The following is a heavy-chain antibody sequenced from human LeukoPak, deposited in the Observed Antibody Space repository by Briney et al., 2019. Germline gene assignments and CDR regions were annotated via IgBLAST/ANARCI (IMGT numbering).Heavy chain of an antibody. J-gene: IGHJ4*02. D-gene: IGHD2-15*01. Sequence: GGSLRLSCAASGFTFDDYAMHWVRQAPGKGLEWVSGISWNSGSVDYADSVKGRFTISRDNAKNSLYLQMNSLRAEDTALYYCAKDTCSGGSCYYFDYWGQGTPVTVSS. V-gene: IGHV3-9*01. CDR1: GFTFDDYA. CDR3: AKDTCSGGSCYYFDY. CDR2: ISWNSGSV.